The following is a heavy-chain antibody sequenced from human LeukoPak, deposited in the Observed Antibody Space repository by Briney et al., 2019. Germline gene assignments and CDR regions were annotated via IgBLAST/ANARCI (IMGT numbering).Heavy chain of an antibody. J-gene: IGHJ4*02. V-gene: IGHV3-7*01. Sequence: GSLRLSCAASGFTFSSYRMNWVRQAPGKGLEWVANIKQDGSEKYYVDSVKGRFTISRDNAKNSLFLQMNSLRADDTAVYYCARDTRTFDYWGQGTLVTVSS. CDR3: ARDTRTFDY. CDR2: IKQDGSEK. CDR1: GFTFSSYR. D-gene: IGHD1-26*01.